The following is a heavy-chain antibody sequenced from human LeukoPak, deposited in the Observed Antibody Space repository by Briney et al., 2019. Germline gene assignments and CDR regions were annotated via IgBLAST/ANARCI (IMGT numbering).Heavy chain of an antibody. CDR1: GFTFTNYA. J-gene: IGHJ4*02. D-gene: IGHD3-22*01. V-gene: IGHV3-23*01. Sequence: GGSLRLSCAASGFTFTNYAMSWVRQAHGKGLEWVSGISGSGDSTNYADSVKGRFTISRDNSKNTLYLQMNSLRAEDTAVYYCARYLQTYYYDSSGYPFDYWGQGTLVTVSS. CDR3: ARYLQTYYYDSSGYPFDY. CDR2: ISGSGDST.